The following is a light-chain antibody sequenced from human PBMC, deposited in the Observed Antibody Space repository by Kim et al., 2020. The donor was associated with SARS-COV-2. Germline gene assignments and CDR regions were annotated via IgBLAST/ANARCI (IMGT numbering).Light chain of an antibody. Sequence: EIVLTQSPATLSLSPGERATLSCRASQSVSRSLAWYQQKPGQAPRLLIYDASNRATGIPARFSGSGSGTDFTLTISSLEPEDFAVYYCQQRSNWWTFGQGTKVDIK. V-gene: IGKV3-11*01. CDR1: QSVSRS. J-gene: IGKJ1*01. CDR2: DAS. CDR3: QQRSNWWT.